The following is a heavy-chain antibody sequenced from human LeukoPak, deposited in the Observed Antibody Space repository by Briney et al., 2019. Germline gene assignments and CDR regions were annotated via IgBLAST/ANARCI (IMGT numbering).Heavy chain of an antibody. Sequence: SETLSPTCTLSAVSISSSNSYWGWIRQPPGKGLEWIGYTYYTGCTNYNPSLKSRVTLTVAPSQHPCTLKLSSVTAADTAVYYCARGFPGHFWSGYLGRINWFDPWGQGTLVTVSS. J-gene: IGHJ5*02. CDR1: AVSISSSNSY. CDR3: ARGFPGHFWSGYLGRINWFDP. V-gene: IGHV4-61*05. CDR2: TYYTGCT. D-gene: IGHD3-3*02.